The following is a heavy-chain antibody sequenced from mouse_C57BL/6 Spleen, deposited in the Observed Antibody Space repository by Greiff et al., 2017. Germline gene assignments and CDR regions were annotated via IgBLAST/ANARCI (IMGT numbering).Heavy chain of an antibody. CDR1: GYSFTGYY. CDR2: INPSTGGT. D-gene: IGHD4-1*01. V-gene: IGHV1-42*01. Sequence: VQLQQSGPELVKPGASVKISCKASGYSFTGYYMNWVKQSPEKSLEWIGEINPSTGGTTYNQKLKAKATLTVDKSSSTAYMQLKSLTSEDSAVYYCARNWEGDYFDYWGQGTTLTVSS. CDR3: ARNWEGDYFDY. J-gene: IGHJ2*01.